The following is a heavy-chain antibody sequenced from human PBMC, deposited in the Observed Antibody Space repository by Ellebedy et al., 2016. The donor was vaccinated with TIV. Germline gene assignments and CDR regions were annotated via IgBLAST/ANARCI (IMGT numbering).Heavy chain of an antibody. CDR3: ARASAVAAPLPDP. D-gene: IGHD6-19*01. V-gene: IGHV1-2*02. Sequence: ASVKVSCXASGYTFTGYYMHWVRQAPGQGLEWMGIINPSGGSTSYAQKFQGRVTMTRDTSISTAYMELSRLRSDDTAVYYCARASAVAAPLPDPWGQGTLVTVSS. J-gene: IGHJ5*02. CDR2: INPSGGST. CDR1: GYTFTGYY.